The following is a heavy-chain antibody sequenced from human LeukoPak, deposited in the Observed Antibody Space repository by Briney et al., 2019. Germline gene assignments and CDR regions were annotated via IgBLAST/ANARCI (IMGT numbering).Heavy chain of an antibody. CDR1: GFTFSSYW. CDR2: IKQDGSEK. J-gene: IGHJ3*02. Sequence: GGSLRLSCAASGFTFSSYWMSWVRQAPGKGLEWVANIKQDGSEKYYVDSVKGRFTISRDNAKNSLYLQMNSLRAEDTAVYYCARVDFGRRAAADTDAFDIWGQGTMVTVSS. CDR3: ARVDFGRRAAADTDAFDI. V-gene: IGHV3-7*01. D-gene: IGHD6-13*01.